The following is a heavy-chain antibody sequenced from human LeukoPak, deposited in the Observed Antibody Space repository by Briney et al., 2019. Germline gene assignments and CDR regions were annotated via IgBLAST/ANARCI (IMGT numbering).Heavy chain of an antibody. Sequence: GGSLRLSCAASGVTVSSNYMGWVRQAPGKRLEWVANMNIDGSEKYYADSVKGRFSISRDNARNSVYLQMASLRVEDTAVYYCARDPVEWELLLDYWGQGTLVTVSS. CDR2: MNIDGSEK. D-gene: IGHD1-26*01. CDR1: GVTVSSNY. V-gene: IGHV3-7*01. CDR3: ARDPVEWELLLDY. J-gene: IGHJ4*02.